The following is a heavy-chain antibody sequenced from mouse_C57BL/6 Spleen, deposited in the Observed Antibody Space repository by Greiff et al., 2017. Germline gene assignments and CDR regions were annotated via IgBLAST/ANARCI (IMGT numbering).Heavy chain of an antibody. Sequence: VQRVESGPGLVQPSQSLSITCTVSGFSLTSYGVHWVRQSPGKGLEWLGVIWSGGSTDYNAAFIFRLSISKDNSKSQVFFKMNSLQADDTAIYYCARHYDYDWYFDVWGTGTTVTVSS. D-gene: IGHD2-4*01. CDR3: ARHYDYDWYFDV. CDR1: GFSLTSYG. V-gene: IGHV2-2*01. CDR2: IWSGGST. J-gene: IGHJ1*03.